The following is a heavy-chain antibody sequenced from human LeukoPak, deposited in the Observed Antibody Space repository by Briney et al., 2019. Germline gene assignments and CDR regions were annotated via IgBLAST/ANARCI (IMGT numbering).Heavy chain of an antibody. V-gene: IGHV2-5*02. D-gene: IGHD3-16*02. CDR1: GFSLSTSGVG. CDR2: IYGDDDK. J-gene: IGHJ3*02. Sequence: SGPTLVKPTQTLTLTCTFSGFSLSTSGVGVGWIRQPPGKALEWPTLIYGDDDKRYSSSLKSRLTITKDTSKNQVVLTMTIMDPVDTATYYCAHSYVCGSYRPPDAFDIWGQGTMVTVSS. CDR3: AHSYVCGSYRPPDAFDI.